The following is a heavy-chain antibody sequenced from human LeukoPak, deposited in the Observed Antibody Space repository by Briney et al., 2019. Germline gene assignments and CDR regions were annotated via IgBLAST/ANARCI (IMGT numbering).Heavy chain of an antibody. CDR3: AQIHDYGIIY. D-gene: IGHD4-17*01. CDR2: INPNSGGT. J-gene: IGHJ4*02. Sequence: ASVKVSCKASGYTFTGYYIHWVRQAPGQGLEWMGWINPNSGGTNYVQKFQGRATMTRVTSISTAYMELSSLRSDDTAVYYCAQIHDYGIIYWGQGTLVTVSS. V-gene: IGHV1-2*02. CDR1: GYTFTGYY.